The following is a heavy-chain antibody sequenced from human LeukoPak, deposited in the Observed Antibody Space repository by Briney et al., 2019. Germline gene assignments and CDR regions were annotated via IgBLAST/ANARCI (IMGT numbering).Heavy chain of an antibody. V-gene: IGHV3-74*01. CDR3: ARGGSDTAMAHDY. CDR2: INRDGSRT. CDR1: EFTFSNHW. Sequence: SGGSLRLSCAASEFTFSNHWMHWVRQAPGKGLMWVSRINRDGSRTDYADSVKGRFTISRDDAKNTLYLQVNSLRAEDTAVYFCARGGSDTAMAHDYWGQGTLVTVSS. J-gene: IGHJ4*02. D-gene: IGHD5-18*01.